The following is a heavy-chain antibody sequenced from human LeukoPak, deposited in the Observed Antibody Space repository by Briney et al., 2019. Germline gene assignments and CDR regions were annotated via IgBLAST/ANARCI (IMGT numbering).Heavy chain of an antibody. CDR1: GFTVSSNY. CDR2: IYSGGST. J-gene: IGHJ4*02. D-gene: IGHD5-24*01. Sequence: QPGGSLRLSCAASGFTVSSNYMSWVRQAPGKGLEWVSVIYSGGSTYYADSVKGRFTISRDNSRNTLYLQMNSLRAEDTAVYYCASVEMATILSPDYWGQGTLVTVSS. CDR3: ASVEMATILSPDY. V-gene: IGHV3-66*02.